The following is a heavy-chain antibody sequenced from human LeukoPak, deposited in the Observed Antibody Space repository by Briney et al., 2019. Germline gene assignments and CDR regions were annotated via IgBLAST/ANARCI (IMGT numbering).Heavy chain of an antibody. CDR3: ARWGSTSCYDY. V-gene: IGHV3-64*01. Sequence: GGSLRLSCAVSGFTFENYWMHWVRQAPGKGLEYVSAISTNGGGTYYANSVKGRFTISRDNSKNTLYLQMGSLRAEDMAVYYCARWGSTSCYDYWGQGTLVTVSS. CDR1: GFTFENYW. CDR2: ISTNGGGT. D-gene: IGHD2-2*01. J-gene: IGHJ4*02.